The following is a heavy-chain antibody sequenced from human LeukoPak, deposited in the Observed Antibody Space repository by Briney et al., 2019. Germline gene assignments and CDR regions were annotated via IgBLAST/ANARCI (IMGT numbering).Heavy chain of an antibody. CDR3: ARRVGDFWSGYQYYFDY. CDR2: ISAYNGNT. D-gene: IGHD3-3*01. J-gene: IGHJ4*02. V-gene: IGHV1-18*01. CDR1: GYTFTSYG. Sequence: ASVKVSCKASGYTFTSYGISWVRQAPGQGLEWMGWISAYNGNTNYAQKLQGRVTMTTDTSTSTAYMELRSLRSDDTAVYYCARRVGDFWSGYQYYFDYWGQGTLVTVSS.